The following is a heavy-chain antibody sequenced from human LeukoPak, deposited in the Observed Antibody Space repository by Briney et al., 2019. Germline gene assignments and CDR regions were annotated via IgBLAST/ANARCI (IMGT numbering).Heavy chain of an antibody. Sequence: HGESLKISCKGSGYSFSNYWIAWVRQMPGTGLEWMGVIYPGDSDARYSPSFQGQVTISADKSISTAYLQWRSLKASDTAIYFFAKQAVVASSLYYSFLDVWGAGPTVTVPS. CDR2: IYPGDSDA. CDR1: GYSFSNYW. V-gene: IGHV5-51*01. J-gene: IGHJ6*03. D-gene: IGHD2-15*01. CDR3: AKQAVVASSLYYSFLDV.